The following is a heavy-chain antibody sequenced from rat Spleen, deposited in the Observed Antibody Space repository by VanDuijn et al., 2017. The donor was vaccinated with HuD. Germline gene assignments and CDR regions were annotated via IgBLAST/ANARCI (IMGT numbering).Heavy chain of an antibody. CDR3: TRDVYHGSDY. J-gene: IGHJ2*01. D-gene: IGHD1-6*01. CDR1: ELNFSDYD. Sequence: EVKLVESGGALVQPGRPLKISCADSELNFSDYDMAWVRQTPAEGLECIASISTGSTKTYYRDSVKGRFTISRDDAKKNQYLQMNSLRSEDTATYYCTRDVYHGSDYWGQGVMVTVSS. V-gene: IGHV5S13*01. CDR2: ISTGSTKT.